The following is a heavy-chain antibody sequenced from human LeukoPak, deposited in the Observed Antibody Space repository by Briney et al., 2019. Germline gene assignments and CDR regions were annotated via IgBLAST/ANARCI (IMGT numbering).Heavy chain of an antibody. Sequence: SETLSLTCTVSGGSISSYYWSWIRQPPGKGLEWIGYNYYSGSTNYNPSLKSRVTISVDTSKNQFSLKLSSVTAADTAVYYCARGARYSGYEGPYFDYWGQGTLVTVSS. CDR3: ARGARYSGYEGPYFDY. V-gene: IGHV4-59*01. D-gene: IGHD5-12*01. CDR1: GGSISSYY. J-gene: IGHJ4*02. CDR2: NYYSGST.